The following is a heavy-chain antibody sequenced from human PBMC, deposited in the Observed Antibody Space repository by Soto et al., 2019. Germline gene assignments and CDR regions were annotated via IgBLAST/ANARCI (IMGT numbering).Heavy chain of an antibody. D-gene: IGHD3-10*01. CDR3: VRPLPSGRNYGLDV. Sequence: GGSLRLSCAASGLTVSNAYMAWVRQAPGMGLERVSVIYDNGTTYYADSVKGRFTISRDTSTNTLSLQMDSLRAEDTAVYYCVRPLPSGRNYGLDVWGQGTTVTVSS. CDR2: IYDNGTT. V-gene: IGHV3-53*01. J-gene: IGHJ6*02. CDR1: GLTVSNAY.